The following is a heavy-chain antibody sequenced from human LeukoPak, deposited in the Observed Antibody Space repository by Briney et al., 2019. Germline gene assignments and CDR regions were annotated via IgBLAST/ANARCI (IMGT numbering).Heavy chain of an antibody. V-gene: IGHV1-69*01. CDR2: IIPIFGTA. CDR1: GGTFSSYA. J-gene: IGHJ6*03. CDR3: ARDATVRGPYGGHHFYSYMDV. Sequence: ASVKVSCKASGGTFSSYAISWVRQAPGQGLEWMGGIIPIFGTANYAQKFQGRVTITAGESATTSYMELSSLTSEDTAVYYCARDATVRGPYGGHHFYSYMDVWGTGTTVTISS. D-gene: IGHD3-10*01.